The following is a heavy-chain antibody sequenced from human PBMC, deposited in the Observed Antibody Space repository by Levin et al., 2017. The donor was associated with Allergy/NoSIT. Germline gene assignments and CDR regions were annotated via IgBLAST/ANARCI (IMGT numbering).Heavy chain of an antibody. CDR3: ARYYDTVDYFDY. CDR2: IYNSGSS. CDR1: GGSINSRSYY. J-gene: IGHJ4*02. Sequence: SETLSLTCTVSGGSINSRSYYWGWIRQPPGRGLEWIGSIYNSGSSYYNPSLKSRVTISVDTSKNQFSLRLSSATAADTAVYYCARYYDTVDYFDYWGQGTLVTVSS. V-gene: IGHV4-39*01. D-gene: IGHD3-9*01.